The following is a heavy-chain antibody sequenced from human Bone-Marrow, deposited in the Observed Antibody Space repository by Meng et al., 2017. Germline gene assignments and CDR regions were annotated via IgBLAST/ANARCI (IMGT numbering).Heavy chain of an antibody. CDR3: AITGLVFPFDY. CDR1: GVSISTTSYY. D-gene: IGHD1-14*01. J-gene: IGHJ4*02. CDR2: IYYSGSP. V-gene: IGHV4-39*07. Sequence: GSLRLSCTVSGVSISTTSYYWGWVRQPPGKGLGWIGSIYYSGSPYYNPSVKSRVAISVDTSKNQFSLRLSPVTAADTAVYYCAITGLVFPFDYWGQGTLVTVSS.